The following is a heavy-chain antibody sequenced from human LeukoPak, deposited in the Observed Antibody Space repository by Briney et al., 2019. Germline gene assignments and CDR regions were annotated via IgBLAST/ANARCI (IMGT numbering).Heavy chain of an antibody. CDR1: GFTFSSYD. J-gene: IGHJ5*02. CDR2: IGTAGDT. D-gene: IGHD3-10*01. V-gene: IGHV3-13*04. Sequence: GGSLRLSCAASGFTFSSYDMHWVRQATGKGLEWVSAIGTAGDTYYPGSVKGRFTISRENAKNSLYLQMNSLRAEDTAVYYCAREGSGSYYLSGNWFDPWGQGTLVTVSS. CDR3: AREGSGSYYLSGNWFDP.